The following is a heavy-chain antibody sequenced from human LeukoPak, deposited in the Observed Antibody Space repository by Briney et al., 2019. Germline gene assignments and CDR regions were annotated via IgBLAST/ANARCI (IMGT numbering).Heavy chain of an antibody. Sequence: SETPSLTCTVSGGSISSYYWSWIRQPPGKGLEWIGYIYYSGSTNYNPSLKGRVTISVDTSKNQFSLKLSSVTAADTAVYYCASSSGWQRGIDYWGQGTLVTVSS. CDR3: ASSSGWQRGIDY. J-gene: IGHJ4*02. D-gene: IGHD6-19*01. CDR1: GGSISSYY. V-gene: IGHV4-59*01. CDR2: IYYSGST.